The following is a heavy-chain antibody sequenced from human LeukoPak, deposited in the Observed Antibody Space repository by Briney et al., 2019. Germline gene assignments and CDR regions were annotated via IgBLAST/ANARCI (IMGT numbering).Heavy chain of an antibody. D-gene: IGHD1-26*01. V-gene: IGHV4-39*01. CDR3: ARHEYSGSYYGLSWFDP. J-gene: IGHJ5*02. CDR2: IYYSGST. CDR1: GGSISSSGYY. Sequence: SETLSLTCTVSGGSISSSGYYLGWIRQPPGKGLEWIASIYYSGSTYYNPSLKSRVTISVDTSKNQLSLKLSSLTAADTAVYYCARHEYSGSYYGLSWFDPWGQGTLVTVSS.